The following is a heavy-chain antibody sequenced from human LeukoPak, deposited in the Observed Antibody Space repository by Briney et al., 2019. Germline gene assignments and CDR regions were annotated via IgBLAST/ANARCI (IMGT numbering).Heavy chain of an antibody. D-gene: IGHD3-10*01. Sequence: ASVKVSCKASGYTFTSYYMHWVRQAPGQGLEWMGIINPSGGSTSYARKFQGRVTMTRDTSTSTVYMELSSLRSEDTAVYYCARGDYTMVRGAPIDAFDIWGQGTMVTVSS. J-gene: IGHJ3*02. CDR3: ARGDYTMVRGAPIDAFDI. V-gene: IGHV1-46*01. CDR2: INPSGGST. CDR1: GYTFTSYY.